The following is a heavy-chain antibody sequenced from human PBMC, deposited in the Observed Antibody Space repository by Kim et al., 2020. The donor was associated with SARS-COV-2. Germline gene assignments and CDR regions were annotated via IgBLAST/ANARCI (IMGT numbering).Heavy chain of an antibody. CDR2: IKSKTDGETT. CDR1: GFTFSKAG. CDR3: TTSISGWT. J-gene: IGHJ4*02. V-gene: IGHV3-15*01. Sequence: GGSLRLSCAASGFTFSKAGMSWVRQAPGKGLEWVGRIKSKTDGETTDYATPVKGRFTISRDDSKNTLYLQMSILSTEDTAMYYCTTSISGWTWGQGTLVT. D-gene: IGHD6-19*01.